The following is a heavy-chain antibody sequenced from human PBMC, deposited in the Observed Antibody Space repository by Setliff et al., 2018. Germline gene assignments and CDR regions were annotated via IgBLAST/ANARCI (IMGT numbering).Heavy chain of an antibody. V-gene: IGHV3-30*04. Sequence: AGGSLRLSCAASGFTFTRYTMHWVRQAPGKGLEWVAVISSDGSSKNYADSLEGRFTISRDNAKNSLYLQMNSLRAEDTAVYYCARDHVYGSQYYYYYYGMDVWGQGTTVTVSS. D-gene: IGHD3-10*01. CDR3: ARDHVYGSQYYYYYYGMDV. CDR1: GFTFTRYT. CDR2: ISSDGSSK. J-gene: IGHJ6*02.